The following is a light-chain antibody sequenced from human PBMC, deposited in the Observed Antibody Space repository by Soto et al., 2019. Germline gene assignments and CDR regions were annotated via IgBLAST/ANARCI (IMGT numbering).Light chain of an antibody. V-gene: IGLV2-14*01. CDR3: NSYTSSSTLYV. CDR1: SSDVGGYNY. J-gene: IGLJ1*01. Sequence: QSALTQPASVSGSPGQSITISCTGTSSDVGGYNYVSWYQQHPGKAPKLIIYDVSNRPSGVSNRFSGSKSGNTASLTISGLQAEDEADYYCNSYTSSSTLYVFGTGTKVTVL. CDR2: DVS.